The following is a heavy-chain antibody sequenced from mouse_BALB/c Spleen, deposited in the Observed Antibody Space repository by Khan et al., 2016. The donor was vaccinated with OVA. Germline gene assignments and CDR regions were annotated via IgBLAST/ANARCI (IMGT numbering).Heavy chain of an antibody. D-gene: IGHD1-1*01. CDR3: LRSLYYYGSAYEGFAY. V-gene: IGHV1S136*01. J-gene: IGHJ3*01. CDR1: GYTFTSYV. CDR2: ISPNSDGS. Sequence: EVQLQESGPELVKPGASVKMSCKASGYTFTSYVMHWVKQKPGQGLEWIGYISPNSDGSKYNEKFRGKATLTSDKSSSTAYMELSSLTSEDSAVXYCLRSLYYYGSAYEGFAYWGQGTLVTVSA.